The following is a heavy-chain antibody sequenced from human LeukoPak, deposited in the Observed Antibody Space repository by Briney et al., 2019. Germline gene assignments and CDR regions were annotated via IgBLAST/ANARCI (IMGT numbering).Heavy chain of an antibody. D-gene: IGHD3-22*01. CDR3: AREGKGSSGYYSYYFDY. Sequence: GGSLRLSCAASGFTVSSNYMSWVRQAPGKGQEWVSVIYSGGSTYYADSVKGRFTISRDNSKNTLYLQMNSLRAEDTAVYYCAREGKGSSGYYSYYFDYWGQGTLVTVSS. V-gene: IGHV3-53*01. J-gene: IGHJ4*02. CDR1: GFTVSSNY. CDR2: IYSGGST.